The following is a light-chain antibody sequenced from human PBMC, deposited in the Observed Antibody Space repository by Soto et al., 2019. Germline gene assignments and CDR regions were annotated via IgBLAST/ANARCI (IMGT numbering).Light chain of an antibody. Sequence: QSVLAQPASVPGSPGQSITISCTGTTSDVGGYNYVSWYQHYPGKAPKLMIYDVISRPSGVSDRFSGSKSGNTASLTISGLQAEDEADYYCSSFRSSSTYVFGTGTKVTVL. CDR3: SSFRSSSTYV. V-gene: IGLV2-14*03. J-gene: IGLJ1*01. CDR2: DVI. CDR1: TSDVGGYNY.